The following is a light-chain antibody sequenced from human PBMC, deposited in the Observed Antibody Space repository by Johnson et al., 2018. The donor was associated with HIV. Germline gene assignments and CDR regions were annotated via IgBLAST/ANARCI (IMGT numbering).Light chain of an antibody. Sequence: QSVLTHPPSVSAAPGQKVTISCFGSDSDIGNNYVSWYQQLPGTAPKLLIYDNNKRPSGIPDRFSGSKSGTSATLGITGLQTGDEADYYCGTWDSSLSAGGVFGTGTKVTVL. V-gene: IGLV1-51*01. CDR1: DSDIGNNY. CDR3: GTWDSSLSAGGV. CDR2: DNN. J-gene: IGLJ1*01.